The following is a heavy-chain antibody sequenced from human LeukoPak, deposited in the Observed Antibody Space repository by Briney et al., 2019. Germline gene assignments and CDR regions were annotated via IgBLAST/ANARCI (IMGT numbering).Heavy chain of an antibody. CDR1: GGSFSGYY. CDR2: INHSGST. CDR3: ARNPSYYYDSSGPGGDAFDI. V-gene: IGHV4-34*01. Sequence: SETLSLTCAVYGGSFSGYYWSWIRQPPGKGLEWIGEINHSGSTNYNPSLKSRVTISVDTSKNQFSLKLSSVTAADTAVYYCARNPSYYYDSSGPGGDAFDIWGQGTMVTVSS. J-gene: IGHJ3*02. D-gene: IGHD3-22*01.